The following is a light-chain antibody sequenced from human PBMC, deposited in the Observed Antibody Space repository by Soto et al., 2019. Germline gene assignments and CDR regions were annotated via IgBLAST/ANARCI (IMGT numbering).Light chain of an antibody. CDR1: QNINNY. CDR2: VES. CDR3: QQRYTSPLS. Sequence: DVQVTQSPSSLSASVGDRVTITCRASQNINNYLNWYQQKPGKAPKLLISVESNLQSGVPSRFSGRGSGPEFTLTISSLQPEDFATYYFQQRYTSPLSFRGGTKVEI. V-gene: IGKV1-39*01. J-gene: IGKJ4*01.